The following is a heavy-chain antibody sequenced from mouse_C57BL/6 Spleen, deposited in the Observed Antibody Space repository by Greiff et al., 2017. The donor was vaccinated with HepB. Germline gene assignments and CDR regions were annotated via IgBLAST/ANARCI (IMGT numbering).Heavy chain of an antibody. D-gene: IGHD2-1*01. Sequence: VQLQQPGAELVRPGSSVKLSCKASGYTFTSYWMHWVKQRPIQGLEWIGNIDPSDSETHYNQKFKDKATLTVDKSSSTAYMQLSSLTSEDSAVYYCARRRSYGNSPFDYWGQGTTLTVSS. CDR2: IDPSDSET. J-gene: IGHJ2*01. CDR3: ARRRSYGNSPFDY. V-gene: IGHV1-52*01. CDR1: GYTFTSYW.